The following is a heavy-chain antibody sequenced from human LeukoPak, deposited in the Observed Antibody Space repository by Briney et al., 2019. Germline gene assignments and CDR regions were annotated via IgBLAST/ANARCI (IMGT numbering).Heavy chain of an antibody. CDR2: INPNSGGT. CDR3: ARGGSTDSIHSCGGNCYFLDY. CDR1: GYTFTGNH. V-gene: IGHV1-2*02. Sequence: ASVKVSCKASGYTFTGNHMHWVRQAPGQGLEWMGWINPNSGGTNYAQKFQGRVIMTRDTSISTAYMELSRLGSDDTAVYYCARGGSTDSIHSCGGNCYFLDYWGQGTLVTVS. J-gene: IGHJ4*02. D-gene: IGHD2-21*02.